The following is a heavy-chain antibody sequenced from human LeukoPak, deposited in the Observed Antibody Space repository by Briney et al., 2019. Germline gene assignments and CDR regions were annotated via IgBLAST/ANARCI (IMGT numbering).Heavy chain of an antibody. CDR1: GCSISNDNW. Sequence: SETLSLTCSLSGCSISNDNWWSWVRQPPGKRLEWIGEIFHSGSTNYNPSLKSRLTISLDKSKNQFSLKLNSVTAADTAVYYCARNGAYNLDYWGQGTLVTVSS. V-gene: IGHV4-4*02. CDR3: ARNGAYNLDY. J-gene: IGHJ4*02. CDR2: IFHSGST. D-gene: IGHD1-14*01.